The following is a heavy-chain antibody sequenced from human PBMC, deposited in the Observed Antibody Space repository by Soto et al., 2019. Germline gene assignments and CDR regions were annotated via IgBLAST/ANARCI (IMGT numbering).Heavy chain of an antibody. CDR2: IILIFGTA. Sequence: QVQLVQSGAEVKKPGSSVKVSCKASGGTFSSYAISWVRQAPGQGLEWMGGIILIFGTANYAQKFQGRVTITADESTSTAYMELSSLRSEDTAVYYCARDLAGYSSGWYGPDYYYGMDVWGQGNTVTVSS. CDR1: GGTFSSYA. J-gene: IGHJ6*02. CDR3: ARDLAGYSSGWYGPDYYYGMDV. V-gene: IGHV1-69*01. D-gene: IGHD6-19*01.